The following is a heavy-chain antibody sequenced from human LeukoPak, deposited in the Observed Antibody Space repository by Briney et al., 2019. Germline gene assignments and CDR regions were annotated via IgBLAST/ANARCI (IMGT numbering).Heavy chain of an antibody. Sequence: GGSLRLSCAASGFTFGNFWMHWVRQAPGKGLEWVANIKQDGGEKYYADSVRGRFTTSRDNAKNSLHLQMNSLRVEDTAVYYCASRHCSGGGCYFAGADPFDYWGQGTLVTVSS. J-gene: IGHJ4*02. CDR2: IKQDGGEK. CDR3: ASRHCSGGGCYFAGADPFDY. CDR1: GFTFGNFW. D-gene: IGHD2-15*01. V-gene: IGHV3-7*03.